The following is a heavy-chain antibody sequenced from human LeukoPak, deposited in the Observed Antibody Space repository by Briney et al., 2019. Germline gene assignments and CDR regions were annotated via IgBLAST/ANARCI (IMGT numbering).Heavy chain of an antibody. CDR2: ISSSSSYI. Sequence: GGSLRLSCAASGFTFSSYSMNWVRQAPGKGLEWVSSISSSSSYIYYADSVKGRFTISRDNSKNTPYLQMNSLRAEDTAVYYCAKDHVFVVVVAATGDAFDIWGQGTMVTVSS. D-gene: IGHD2-15*01. CDR3: AKDHVFVVVVAATGDAFDI. V-gene: IGHV3-21*04. J-gene: IGHJ3*02. CDR1: GFTFSSYS.